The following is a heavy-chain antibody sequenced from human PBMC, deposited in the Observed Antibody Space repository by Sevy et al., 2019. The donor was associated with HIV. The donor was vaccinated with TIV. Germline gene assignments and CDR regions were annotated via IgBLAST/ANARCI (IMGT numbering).Heavy chain of an antibody. CDR2: IYSSGST. Sequence: SETLSLTCTVSGGSVRSGSYYWSWIRQPPGKGLEWIGYIYSSGSTISNPPLESRVSISVDTSKNQVSLKLASVTAADTAVYYCARSPDSTGYYPAFDIWGQGTMVTVSS. CDR1: GGSVRSGSYY. CDR3: ARSPDSTGYYPAFDI. J-gene: IGHJ3*02. D-gene: IGHD3-22*01. V-gene: IGHV4-61*01.